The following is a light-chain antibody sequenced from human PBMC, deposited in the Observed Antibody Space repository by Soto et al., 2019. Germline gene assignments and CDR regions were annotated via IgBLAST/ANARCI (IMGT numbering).Light chain of an antibody. J-gene: IGLJ1*01. V-gene: IGLV2-14*01. CDR1: SSDVGGYNY. CDR2: EVS. Sequence: QSALTQPASGSGSPGQSITISFTGTSSDVGGYNYVSWYQQHPGKAPKLMIDEVSNRPSGVSNRFSGSKSGNTASLTISGLQAADEADYYCSSYTSISTRVFGTGTKLTVL. CDR3: SSYTSISTRV.